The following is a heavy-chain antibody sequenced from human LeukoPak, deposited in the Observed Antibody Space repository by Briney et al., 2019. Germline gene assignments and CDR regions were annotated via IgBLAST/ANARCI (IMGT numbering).Heavy chain of an antibody. CDR2: ISWNSGSI. Sequence: GGSLRLSCAASGFTFDDYAMHWVRQAPGKGLEWVSGISWNSGSIGYADSVKGRFTISRDNAKNSLYLQMNSLRAEDTAVYYCARGDLVRGVARHQEERYTDVWGKGTTVTISS. J-gene: IGHJ6*03. D-gene: IGHD3-10*01. V-gene: IGHV3-9*01. CDR1: GFTFDDYA. CDR3: ARGDLVRGVARHQEERYTDV.